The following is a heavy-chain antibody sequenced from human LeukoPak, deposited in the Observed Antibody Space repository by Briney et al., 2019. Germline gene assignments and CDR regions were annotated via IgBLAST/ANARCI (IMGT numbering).Heavy chain of an antibody. J-gene: IGHJ3*02. D-gene: IGHD3-22*01. CDR3: ARDRYYDSSGYYSGAFDI. V-gene: IGHV4-59*01. Sequence: SVTLSLTCTVSGGSISSYYWSWIRQPPGKGLEWIGYIYYSGSTNYNPSLKSRVTISVDTSKNQFSLKLSSVTAADTAVYYCARDRYYDSSGYYSGAFDIWGQGTMVTVSS. CDR2: IYYSGST. CDR1: GGSISSYY.